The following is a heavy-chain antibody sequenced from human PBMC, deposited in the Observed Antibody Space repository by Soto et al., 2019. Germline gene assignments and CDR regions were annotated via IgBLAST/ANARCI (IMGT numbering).Heavy chain of an antibody. D-gene: IGHD3-22*01. Sequence: PSETLSLTCTVSGGSISSGGYYWSWIRQHPGKGLEWIGYIYYSGSTYYNPSLKSRVTISVDTSKNQFSLKLSSVTAADTAVYYCARDRLVDITMIVVVIKPDDAFDIWGQGTMVTVSS. J-gene: IGHJ3*02. V-gene: IGHV4-31*03. CDR3: ARDRLVDITMIVVVIKPDDAFDI. CDR1: GGSISSGGYY. CDR2: IYYSGST.